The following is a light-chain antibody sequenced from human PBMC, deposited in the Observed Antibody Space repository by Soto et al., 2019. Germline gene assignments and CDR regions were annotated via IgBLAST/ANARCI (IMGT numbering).Light chain of an antibody. J-gene: IGKJ5*01. CDR1: QSVSSN. CDR3: QQYYDWPIT. Sequence: EIVLTQSPATLSVSPGERATLSCRASQSVSSNLAWYQQNPGQAPRLLIYGASTRATGIPARFSGSGSGTDFTLTISSLQSEDFAVYYCQQYYDWPITFGQGTRLEIK. CDR2: GAS. V-gene: IGKV3-15*01.